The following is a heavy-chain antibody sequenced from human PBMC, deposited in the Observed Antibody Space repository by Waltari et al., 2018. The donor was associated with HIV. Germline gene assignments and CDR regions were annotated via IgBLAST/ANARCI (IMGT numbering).Heavy chain of an antibody. CDR3: ARESSNYDSSGYFAFDI. V-gene: IGHV1-8*01. Sequence: QVQLVQSGAEVKKPGASVKVSCKASGYTFTSSDNHWVRQCNCKGLEWMGWMNPNSGNTGYAQKFQGRVTMTRNTSISTAYMELSSLRSEDTAVYYCARESSNYDSSGYFAFDIWGQGTMVTVSS. CDR2: MNPNSGNT. J-gene: IGHJ3*02. CDR1: GYTFTSSD. D-gene: IGHD3-22*01.